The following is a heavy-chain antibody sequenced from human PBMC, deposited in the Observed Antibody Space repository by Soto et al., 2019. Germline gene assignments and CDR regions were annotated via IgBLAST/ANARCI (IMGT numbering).Heavy chain of an antibody. J-gene: IGHJ6*02. D-gene: IGHD2-2*01. CDR2: ISAYNGNT. CDR1: GYTFTSYG. CDR3: AREAREDVVVPAASPYYYYGMDV. V-gene: IGHV1-18*04. Sequence: AAVKVSCKASGYTFTSYGISWVRQAPGQGLEWMGWISAYNGNTNYAQKLQGRVTMTTDTSTSTAYMELRSLRSDDTAVYYCAREAREDVVVPAASPYYYYGMDVWGQGTTVTVSS.